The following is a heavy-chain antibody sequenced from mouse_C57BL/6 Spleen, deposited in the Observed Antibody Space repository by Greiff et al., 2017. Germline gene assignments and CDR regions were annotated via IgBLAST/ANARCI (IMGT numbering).Heavy chain of an antibody. V-gene: IGHV1-5*01. CDR1: GYTFTSYW. D-gene: IGHD2-5*01. CDR3: TREDYSNLYYAMDY. CDR2: IYPGNSDT. J-gene: IGHJ4*01. Sequence: DVQLQQSGTVLARPGASVKMSCKTSGYTFTSYWLHWVKQRPGPGLEWIGAIYPGNSDTSYNQKFKGKAKLTAVTSASTAYMELSSLTNEDSAVYYCTREDYSNLYYAMDYWGQGTSVTVSS.